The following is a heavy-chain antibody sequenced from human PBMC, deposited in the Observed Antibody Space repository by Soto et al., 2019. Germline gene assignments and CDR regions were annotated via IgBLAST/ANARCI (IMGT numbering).Heavy chain of an antibody. CDR3: ARGYNWNDYYYYMDV. CDR2: IYYSGST. D-gene: IGHD1-1*01. CDR1: GGSISSYD. Sequence: SETLCLTCTVSGGSISSYDWSWIRQPPGKGLEWIGYIYYSGSTNYNPSLKSRVTISVDTSKNQFSLKLSSVTAADTAVYYCARGYNWNDYYYYMDVWGKGTTVTVSS. V-gene: IGHV4-59*01. J-gene: IGHJ6*03.